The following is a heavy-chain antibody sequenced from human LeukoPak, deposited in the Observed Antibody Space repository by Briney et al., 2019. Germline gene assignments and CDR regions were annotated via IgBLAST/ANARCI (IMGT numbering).Heavy chain of an antibody. D-gene: IGHD2-2*01. J-gene: IGHJ5*02. CDR3: ARAGLVVVPAALWFDP. Sequence: PSETLSLICTVSGGSISSGGYNWSWIRQHPGKGLEWIGYIYYSGSTYYNPSLKSRVTISVDTSKNQFSLKLSSVTAADTAVYYCARAGLVVVPAALWFDPWGQGTLVTVSS. V-gene: IGHV4-31*03. CDR1: GGSISSGGYN. CDR2: IYYSGST.